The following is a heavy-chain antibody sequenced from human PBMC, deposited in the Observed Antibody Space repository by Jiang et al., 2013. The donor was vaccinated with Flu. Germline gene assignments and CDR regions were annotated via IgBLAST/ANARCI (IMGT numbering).Heavy chain of an antibody. CDR2: ISAYNGNT. J-gene: IGHJ5*02. CDR1: GYTFTSYG. D-gene: IGHD5-18*01. CDR3: ARDSNYKDTAMVRYIYGGWFDP. V-gene: IGHV1-18*01. Sequence: KKPGASVKVSCKASGYTFTSYGISWVRQAPGQGLEWMGWISAYNGNTNYAQKLQGRVTMTTDTSTSTAYMELRSLRSDDTAVYYCARDSNYKDTAMVRYIYGGWFDPWGQGTLVTVSS.